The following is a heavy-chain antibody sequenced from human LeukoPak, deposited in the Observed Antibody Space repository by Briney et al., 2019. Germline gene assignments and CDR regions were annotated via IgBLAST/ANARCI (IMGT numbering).Heavy chain of an antibody. CDR2: IWYDGSNK. CDR1: GFTFSSYG. CDR3: ARDGAGGWLQLFGY. J-gene: IGHJ4*02. V-gene: IGHV3-33*01. D-gene: IGHD5-24*01. Sequence: PGGSLRLSCAASGFTFSSYGMHWVRQAPGMGLEWVAVIWYDGSNKYYADSVKGRFTISRDNSKNTLYLQMNSLRAEDTAVYYCARDGAGGWLQLFGYWGQGTLVTVSS.